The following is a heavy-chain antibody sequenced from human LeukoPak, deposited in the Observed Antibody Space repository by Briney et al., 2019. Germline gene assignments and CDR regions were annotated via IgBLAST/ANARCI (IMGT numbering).Heavy chain of an antibody. J-gene: IGHJ6*03. CDR1: GFTFSDFS. CDR3: ARRYMDV. CDR2: ITSDSKTK. Sequence: GGSLRLSCAVSGFTFSDFSMNWVRQAPGKGLEDISYITSDSKTKRYADSVKGRFTISRDNAKNSLYLQMNSLRAEDTAVYYCARRYMDVWGKGTTVTVSS. V-gene: IGHV3-48*04.